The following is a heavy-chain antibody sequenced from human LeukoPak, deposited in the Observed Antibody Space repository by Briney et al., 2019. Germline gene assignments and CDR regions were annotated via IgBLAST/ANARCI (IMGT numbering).Heavy chain of an antibody. CDR3: TGVAVTSFRHPGLFES. D-gene: IGHD2-21*02. CDR1: GGSFSDHY. J-gene: IGHJ4*02. Sequence: SETLSLTCAVYGGSFSDHYWSWIRQSAGKGLEWIGRFYISGSTDYNPALKSRVTISVDTSRNQISLKMTSVTAADTAIYYCTGVAVTSFRHPGLFESWGQGTQVAVSS. V-gene: IGHV4-59*10. CDR2: FYISGST.